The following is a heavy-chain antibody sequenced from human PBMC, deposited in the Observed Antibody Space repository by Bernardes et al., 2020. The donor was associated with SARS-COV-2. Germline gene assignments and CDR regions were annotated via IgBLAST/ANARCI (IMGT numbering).Heavy chain of an antibody. CDR3: ARDILTGYYTHYYYYGMDV. CDR2: IWYDGSNK. V-gene: IGHV3-33*01. CDR1: GFTFSSYG. J-gene: IGHJ6*02. Sequence: SLRLSCAASGFTFSSYGMHWVRQAPGKGLEWVAVIWYDGSNKYYADSVKGRFTISRDNSKNTLYLQMNSLRAEDTAVYYCARDILTGYYTHYYYYGMDVWGQGTTVTVSS. D-gene: IGHD3-9*01.